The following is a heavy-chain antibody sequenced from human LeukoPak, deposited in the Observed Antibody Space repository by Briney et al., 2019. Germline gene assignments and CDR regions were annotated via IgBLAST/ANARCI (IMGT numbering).Heavy chain of an antibody. CDR2: IYYSGST. CDR3: ARQPAPYSSGWYDGFDI. Sequence: SETLSLTCTVSGGSISSSSYYWGWIRQPPGKGLEWIGSIYYSGSTYYNPSLKSRVTMSVDTSKNQFSLKLSSVTAADTAVYYCARQPAPYSSGWYDGFDIWGQGTMVTVSA. V-gene: IGHV4-39*07. J-gene: IGHJ3*02. CDR1: GGSISSSSYY. D-gene: IGHD6-19*01.